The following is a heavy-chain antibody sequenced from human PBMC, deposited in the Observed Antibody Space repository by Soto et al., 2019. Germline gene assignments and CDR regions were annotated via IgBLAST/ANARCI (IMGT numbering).Heavy chain of an antibody. CDR2: IYHSGST. CDR3: ARGYCSSTSCYGAFDI. J-gene: IGHJ3*02. D-gene: IGHD2-2*01. Sequence: SETLSHTCAVARGSIISSNWWSWVRQPPGKGLEWIGEIYHSGSTNYNPSLKSRVTISVDKSKNQFSLKLSSVTAADTAVYYCARGYCSSTSCYGAFDIWGQGTMVTVSS. CDR1: RGSIISSNW. V-gene: IGHV4-4*02.